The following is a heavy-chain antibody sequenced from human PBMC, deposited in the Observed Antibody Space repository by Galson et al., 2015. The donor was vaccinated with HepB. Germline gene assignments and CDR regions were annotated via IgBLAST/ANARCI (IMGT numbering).Heavy chain of an antibody. Sequence: ETLSLTCTVSGGSVSSGSYYWSWIRQPPGKGLEWIGYIYYSGSTNYNPSLKSRVTISVDTSKNQFSLKLSSVTAADTAVYYCASGGVFLEWLFDAFDIWGQGTMVTVSS. J-gene: IGHJ3*02. CDR2: IYYSGST. V-gene: IGHV4-61*01. CDR3: ASGGVFLEWLFDAFDI. CDR1: GGSVSSGSYY. D-gene: IGHD3-3*01.